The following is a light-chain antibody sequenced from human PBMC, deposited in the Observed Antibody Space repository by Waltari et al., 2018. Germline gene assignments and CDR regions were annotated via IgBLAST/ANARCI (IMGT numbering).Light chain of an antibody. CDR1: QSVLYSSNNKNH. CDR3: QQYYSLPWT. V-gene: IGKV4-1*01. J-gene: IGKJ1*01. Sequence: DIVMTQSPDSLAVSLAERATINCKSSQSVLYSSNNKNHLAWYQQKPGQPPKLLVYWASTRESGVPDRFSGSGSGTDFTLTISSLQAEDVAVYYCQQYYSLPWTFGQGTKVEIK. CDR2: WAS.